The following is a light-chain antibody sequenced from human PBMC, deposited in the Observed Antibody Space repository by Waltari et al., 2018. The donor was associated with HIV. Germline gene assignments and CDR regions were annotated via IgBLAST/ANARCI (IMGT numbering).Light chain of an antibody. CDR1: KLGDKY. CDR2: QDS. J-gene: IGLJ2*01. CDR3: QAWDSSTVV. Sequence: SYELTQPPSVSVSPGQTASITCSGGKLGDKYACWYQQKPGQSPVVVIYQDSKRPSGVPERFSGSNTGNTATLTISGTQAMDEADYYCQAWDSSTVVFGGGTKLTVL. V-gene: IGLV3-1*01.